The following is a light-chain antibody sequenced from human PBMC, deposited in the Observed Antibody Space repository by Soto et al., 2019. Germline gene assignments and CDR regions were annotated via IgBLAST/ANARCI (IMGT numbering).Light chain of an antibody. J-gene: IGKJ3*01. Sequence: DIVMTQSPDSLGVSLGERATINCKSSQSVLYTSNNQNYLAWYQQKSGQPPKLLIYGASARESGVPARFSGGGSWTDFTLTINGLQADDVEVYYCPQYYLVPFTFGPGTKVDIK. CDR3: PQYYLVPFT. CDR1: QSVLYTSNNQNY. V-gene: IGKV4-1*01. CDR2: GAS.